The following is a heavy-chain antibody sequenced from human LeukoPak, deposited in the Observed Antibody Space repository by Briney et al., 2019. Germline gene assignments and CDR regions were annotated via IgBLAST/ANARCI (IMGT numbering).Heavy chain of an antibody. CDR2: IYYSGST. V-gene: IGHV4-39*01. CDR1: GGSISSSSYY. D-gene: IGHD2-2*01. Sequence: MSSETLSLTCTVSGGSISSSSYYWGWIRQPPGKGLEWIGSIYYSGSTYYNPSLKSRVTISVDTSKNQFSLKLSSVTAADTAVYYCARGRGVVVPAAINYWGQGTLVTVSS. J-gene: IGHJ4*02. CDR3: ARGRGVVVPAAINY.